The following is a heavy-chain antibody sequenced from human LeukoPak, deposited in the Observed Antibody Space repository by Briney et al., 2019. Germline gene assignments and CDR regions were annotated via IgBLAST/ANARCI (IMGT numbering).Heavy chain of an antibody. Sequence: SETLSLTCAVSGGSISSYYWSWIRQPPGKGLEWIGYIYYCGSTNYNPSLKSRVTISVDTPKNQFSLKLSSVTAADTAVYYCARSGAFDIWGQGTMVTVSS. D-gene: IGHD5-12*01. CDR1: GGSISSYY. CDR2: IYYCGST. J-gene: IGHJ3*02. V-gene: IGHV4-59*01. CDR3: ARSGAFDI.